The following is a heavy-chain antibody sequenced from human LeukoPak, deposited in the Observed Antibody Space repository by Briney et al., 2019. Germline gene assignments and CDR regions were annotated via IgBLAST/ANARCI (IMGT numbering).Heavy chain of an antibody. CDR1: GFSFMNAW. CDR2: IKSNADGGTP. D-gene: IGHD2/OR15-2a*01. V-gene: IGHV3-15*01. CDR3: TTFYHEYSPY. Sequence: PGGSLRLSCTASGFSFMNAWMIWVRQAPGKGLEWVGRIKSNADGGTPDYAAPARGRFTISRDDSKNTLYLQMNSLKTEDTAVYYCTTFYHEYSPYWGRGTLVTVSS. J-gene: IGHJ4*02.